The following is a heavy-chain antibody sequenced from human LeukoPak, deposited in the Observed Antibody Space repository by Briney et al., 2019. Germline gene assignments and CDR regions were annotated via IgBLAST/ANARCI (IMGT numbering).Heavy chain of an antibody. V-gene: IGHV4-4*02. CDR3: ARGGLCPDY. D-gene: IGHD3/OR15-3a*01. CDR2: VSHSGST. J-gene: IGHJ4*02. Sequence: SGTLSLTCAVSGDSISSNNWWSWVRPPPGKGLEWIGEVSHSGSTNYNPSLQSRVTISVDKSKNQFSLQVSSVTAADTAVYYCARGGLCPDYWGQGTLVTVSS. CDR1: GDSISSNNW.